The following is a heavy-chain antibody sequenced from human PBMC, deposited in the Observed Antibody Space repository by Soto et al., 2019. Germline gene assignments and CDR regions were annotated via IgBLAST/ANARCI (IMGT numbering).Heavy chain of an antibody. CDR2: INHSGST. CDR3: ARAPHYGSGRLQYYYYGMDV. D-gene: IGHD3-10*01. J-gene: IGHJ6*02. V-gene: IGHV4-34*01. CDR1: GGSFSGYY. Sequence: SETLSLTCAVYGGSFSGYYWSWIRQPPGKGLEWIGEINHSGSTNYNPSLKSRVTISVDTSKNQFSLKLSSVTAADTAVYYCARAPHYGSGRLQYYYYGMDVWGQGTTVT.